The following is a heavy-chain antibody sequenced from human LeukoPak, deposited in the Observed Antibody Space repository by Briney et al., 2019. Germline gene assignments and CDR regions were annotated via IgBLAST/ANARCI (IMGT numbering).Heavy chain of an antibody. CDR1: GASISSGNDY. CDR3: ARAPIVGATAVDY. Sequence: SETLSLTCTVSGASISSGNDYWSWIRQPAGKGLEWIGRVYTGGSTNYNPSLKSRVTLSVDTSKNQFSLKLTSVTAADTAVYYCARAPIVGATAVDYWGQGTLVTVSS. CDR2: VYTGGST. D-gene: IGHD1-26*01. J-gene: IGHJ4*02. V-gene: IGHV4-61*02.